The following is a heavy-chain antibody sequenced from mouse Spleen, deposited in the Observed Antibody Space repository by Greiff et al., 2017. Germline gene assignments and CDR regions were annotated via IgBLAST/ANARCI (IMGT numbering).Heavy chain of an antibody. CDR3: ARPTAQATGFAY. CDR2: INPGSGGT. V-gene: IGHV1-54*01. J-gene: IGHJ3*01. D-gene: IGHD3-2*02. CDR1: GYAFTNYL. Sequence: QVQLQQSGAELVRPGTSVKVSCKASGYAFTNYLIEWVKQRPGQGLEWIGVINPGSGGTNYNEKFKGKATLTADKSSSTAYMQLSSLTSEDSAVYFCARPTAQATGFAYWGQGTLVTVSA.